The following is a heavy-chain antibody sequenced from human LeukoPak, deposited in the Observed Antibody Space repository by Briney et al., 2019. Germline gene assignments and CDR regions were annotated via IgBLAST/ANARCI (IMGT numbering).Heavy chain of an antibody. CDR1: GDSVSSNSAA. V-gene: IGHV6-1*01. D-gene: IGHD6-25*01. CDR2: TYYRSKWYN. Sequence: SQTLSLTCAISGDSVSSNSAAWNWIRQSPSRGLEWLGRTYYRSKWYNDYAVSVKSRITINSDTSKNQFSLQLNSVTPEDTAVYYCAREEEAEYYYYYYMDVWGKGTTVTISS. CDR3: AREEEAEYYYYYYMDV. J-gene: IGHJ6*03.